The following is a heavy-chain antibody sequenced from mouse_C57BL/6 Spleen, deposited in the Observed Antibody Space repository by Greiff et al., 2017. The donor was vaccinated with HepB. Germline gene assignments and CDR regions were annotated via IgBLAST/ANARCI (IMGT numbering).Heavy chain of an antibody. D-gene: IGHD5-5*01. Sequence: QVQLQQPGAELVKPGASVKLSCKASGYTFTSYWMHWVKQRPGQGLEWIGMIHPNSGSTNYNEKFKSKATLTVDKSASTAYMQLSSLTSEDSAVYYCARVRLPYYFDYWGQGTTLTVSS. J-gene: IGHJ2*01. CDR2: IHPNSGST. CDR3: ARVRLPYYFDY. CDR1: GYTFTSYW. V-gene: IGHV1-64*01.